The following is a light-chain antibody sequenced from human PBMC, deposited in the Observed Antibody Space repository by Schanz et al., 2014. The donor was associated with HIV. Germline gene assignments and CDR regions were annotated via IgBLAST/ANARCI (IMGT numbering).Light chain of an antibody. CDR2: DAS. CDR3: QHYGSS. Sequence: EIVLTQSPVTLSLSPGERATLSCRASQSVSSDYLAWYQQKPGQAPRLLIYDASTRAPGIPDRFRGDGSGTDFSLTISRLEPEDFAVYYCQHYGSSFGPGTKVDIK. V-gene: IGKV3-20*01. J-gene: IGKJ3*01. CDR1: QSVSSDY.